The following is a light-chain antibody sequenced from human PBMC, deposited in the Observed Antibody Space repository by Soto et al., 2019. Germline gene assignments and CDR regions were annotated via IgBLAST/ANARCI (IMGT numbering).Light chain of an antibody. J-gene: IGKJ5*01. CDR3: QQSYSALSMT. V-gene: IGKV1-39*01. Sequence: DIQMTQSPSSLSASVGDRVTITCRASESIARHLNWYQQKPGKAPKLLIYAASSLQNGVPSRFRGGGSGTDFTLTISNLQPEDLATYYCQQSYSALSMTFGQGTRLEL. CDR2: AAS. CDR1: ESIARH.